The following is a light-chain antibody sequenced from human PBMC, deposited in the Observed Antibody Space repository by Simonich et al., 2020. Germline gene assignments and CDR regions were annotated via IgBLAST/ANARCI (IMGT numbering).Light chain of an antibody. CDR3: QSYDSSNQV. Sequence: NFMLTQPHSVSESPGKTVTISCTRSSGSIASNYVQWYQQRPGSAPTTVIYEDNPRPSWVPDRFSGSIDSSSNSASLTISGLKTEDEADYYCQSYDSSNQVFGGGTKLTVL. CDR2: EDN. V-gene: IGLV6-57*03. CDR1: SGSIASNY. J-gene: IGLJ3*02.